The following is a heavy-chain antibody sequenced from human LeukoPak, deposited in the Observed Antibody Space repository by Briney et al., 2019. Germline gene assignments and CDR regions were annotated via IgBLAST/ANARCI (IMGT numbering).Heavy chain of an antibody. V-gene: IGHV3-7*01. CDR1: GFTFSTYW. Sequence: GGSLRLSCAASGFTFSTYWMSWVRQAPGKGLEWVANIKQDGSEKYYVDSVKGRFTISRDNAKKSLYLQMKSLRTEDTAVYYCAGQPVNEAWFDPWGQGTLVTVSS. CDR2: IKQDGSEK. D-gene: IGHD1-1*01. J-gene: IGHJ5*02. CDR3: AGQPVNEAWFDP.